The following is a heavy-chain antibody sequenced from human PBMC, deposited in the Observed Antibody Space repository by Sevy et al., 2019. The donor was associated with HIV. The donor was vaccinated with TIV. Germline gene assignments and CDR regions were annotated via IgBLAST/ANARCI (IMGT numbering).Heavy chain of an antibody. V-gene: IGHV4-4*02. D-gene: IGHD3-16*01. CDR1: DGSIRTSNW. CDR2: IYHSGTT. CDR3: ARLTGGVDSGFQH. Sequence: SETLSLTCAVSDGSIRTSNWWSWVRQSPGKGLEWLGEIYHSGTTNRNPSLKRRLTISIDKSKNQFSLKLTSVTAADTAVYYCARLTGGVDSGFQHWGQGTLVTVSS. J-gene: IGHJ1*01.